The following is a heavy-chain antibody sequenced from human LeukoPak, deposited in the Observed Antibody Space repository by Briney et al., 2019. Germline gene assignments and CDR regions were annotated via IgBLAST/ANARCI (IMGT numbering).Heavy chain of an antibody. CDR2: IYYSGST. CDR3: ARVPYNYYYYYMDV. D-gene: IGHD4-11*01. J-gene: IGHJ6*03. V-gene: IGHV4-39*01. Sequence: SETLSLTCTVSGGSISSSSYYSGWIRQPPGKGLEWIGSIYYSGSTYYNPSLKSRVTISVDTSKNQFSLKLSSVTAADAAVYYCARVPYNYYYYYMDVWGKGTTVTVSS. CDR1: GGSISSSSYY.